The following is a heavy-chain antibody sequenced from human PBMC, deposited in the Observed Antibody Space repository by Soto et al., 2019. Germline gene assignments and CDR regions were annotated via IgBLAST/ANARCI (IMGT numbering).Heavy chain of an antibody. Sequence: GGSLRLSCAASGFTFSSYAMHWVRQAPGKGLEWVAVISYDGSNKYYADSVKGRFTISRDNSKNTLYLQMNSLRAEDTAVYYCESIIAALVGGGPWGQGTLVTVSS. CDR2: ISYDGSNK. V-gene: IGHV3-30-3*01. D-gene: IGHD6-6*01. CDR3: ESIIAALVGGGP. J-gene: IGHJ5*02. CDR1: GFTFSSYA.